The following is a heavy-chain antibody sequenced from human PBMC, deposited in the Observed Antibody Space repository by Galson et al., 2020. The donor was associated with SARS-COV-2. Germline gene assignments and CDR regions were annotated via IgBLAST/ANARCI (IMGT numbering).Heavy chain of an antibody. CDR3: ARSTIGYYDILTGYHYYMDV. CDR1: GGTFSSYA. V-gene: IGHV1-69*10. Sequence: KISCKASGGTFSSYAISWVRQAPGQGLEWMGGIIPILGIANYAQKFQGRVTITADKSTSTAYMELSSLRSEDTAVYYCARSTIGYYDILTGYHYYMDVWGKGTTVTVSS. CDR2: IIPILGIA. J-gene: IGHJ6*03. D-gene: IGHD3-9*01.